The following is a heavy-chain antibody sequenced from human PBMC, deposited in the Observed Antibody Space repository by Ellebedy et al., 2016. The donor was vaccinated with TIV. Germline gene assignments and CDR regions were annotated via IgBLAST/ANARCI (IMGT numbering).Heavy chain of an antibody. CDR2: IFSSGST. CDR1: GGSITNYY. D-gene: IGHD3-16*02. V-gene: IGHV4-59*08. CDR3: ARHLLHPNLRLGELSLNWYFDL. Sequence: SETLSLTCTVSGGSITNYYWNWIRQSPGKGLEWLGYIFSSGSTTYNPSLKSRLTISVDTSKNQFSLKLSSVTAADTAVYYCARHLLHPNLRLGELSLNWYFDLWGRGTLVTVSS. J-gene: IGHJ2*01.